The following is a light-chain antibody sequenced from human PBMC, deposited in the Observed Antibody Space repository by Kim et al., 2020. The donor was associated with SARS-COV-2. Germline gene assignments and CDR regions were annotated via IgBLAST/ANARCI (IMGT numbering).Light chain of an antibody. V-gene: IGLV4-69*01. Sequence: GASVKLTCTLSSGHSSYAIAWHRQQPEKGPRYLMKLNSDGSHSKGDGIPDRFSGSSSGAERYLTISSLQSEDEADYYCQTWGTYVVFGGGTKLTVL. J-gene: IGLJ2*01. CDR2: LNSDGSH. CDR3: QTWGTYVV. CDR1: SGHSSYA.